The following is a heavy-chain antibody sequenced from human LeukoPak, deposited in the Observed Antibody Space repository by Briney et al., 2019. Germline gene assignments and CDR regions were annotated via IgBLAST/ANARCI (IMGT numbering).Heavy chain of an antibody. J-gene: IGHJ4*02. CDR3: ARDSMVRGFMGY. Sequence: ASVKVSCKASGGAFSSYAISWVRPAPGQGLEWMGGIIPMFGTANYTQKFQGRVTITADESTSTAYMELSSLRSEDTAVYYCARDSMVRGFMGYWGQGTLVTVSS. V-gene: IGHV1-69*13. CDR1: GGAFSSYA. D-gene: IGHD3-10*01. CDR2: IIPMFGTA.